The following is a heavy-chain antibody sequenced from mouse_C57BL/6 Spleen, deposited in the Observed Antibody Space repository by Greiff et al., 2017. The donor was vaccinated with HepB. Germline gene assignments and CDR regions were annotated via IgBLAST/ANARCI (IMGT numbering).Heavy chain of an antibody. CDR1: GFTFSSYA. D-gene: IGHD1-1*01. CDR3: TNSPYYYGSSYWYFDV. J-gene: IGHJ1*03. V-gene: IGHV5-9-1*02. CDR2: ISSGGDYI. Sequence: EVMLVESGEGLVKPGGSLKLSCAASGFTFSSYAMSWVRQTPEKRLEWVAYISSGGDYIYYADTVKGRFTISRDNARNTLYLQMSRLKSEDTAMYYCTNSPYYYGSSYWYFDVWGTGTTVTVSS.